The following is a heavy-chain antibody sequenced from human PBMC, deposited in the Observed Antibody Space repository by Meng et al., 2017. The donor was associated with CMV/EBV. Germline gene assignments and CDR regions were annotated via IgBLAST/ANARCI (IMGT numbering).Heavy chain of an antibody. V-gene: IGHV4-39*07. CDR3: ARDLGSRIAIFGVVTSGNWFDP. J-gene: IGHJ5*02. Sequence: PETLSLTCTVSGGSISSSSYYCGWIRHPPGKGLEWLGSIYYSGSTYYNPSLKSRVTISVDTSKNQFSLKLSSVTAADTAVYYCARDLGSRIAIFGVVTSGNWFDPWGQGTLVTVSS. D-gene: IGHD3-3*01. CDR1: GGSISSSSYY. CDR2: IYYSGST.